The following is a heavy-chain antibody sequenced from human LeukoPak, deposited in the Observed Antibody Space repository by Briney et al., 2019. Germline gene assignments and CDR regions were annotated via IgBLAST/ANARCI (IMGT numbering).Heavy chain of an antibody. Sequence: GGSLILSCAASGFTVSGNYMTWVRQAPGKGLECVSVIYSGGSTYYADSVEGRFTISRDNSKNTLYLHMNSLRAEDTAVYYCAGCRWNYHYFEHWGQGTLVTVSS. CDR1: GFTVSGNY. J-gene: IGHJ4*02. V-gene: IGHV3-66*01. D-gene: IGHD1-7*01. CDR3: AGCRWNYHYFEH. CDR2: IYSGGST.